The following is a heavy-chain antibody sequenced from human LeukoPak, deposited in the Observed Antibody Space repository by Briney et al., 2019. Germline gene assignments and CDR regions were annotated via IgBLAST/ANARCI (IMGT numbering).Heavy chain of an antibody. J-gene: IGHJ1*01. CDR3: ARDPNGNYVGAFDFQR. V-gene: IGHV3-23*01. CDR2: ITDSGGTT. D-gene: IGHD4-17*01. Sequence: GGSLRLSCAASGFTFTSYAMNWVRQAPGKGLEWVSSITDSGGTTYYADSVKGRFTISRDNYKNTLYLQMNSLRVEDTAVYYCARDPNGNYVGAFDFQRWGQGTLVTVSS. CDR1: GFTFTSYA.